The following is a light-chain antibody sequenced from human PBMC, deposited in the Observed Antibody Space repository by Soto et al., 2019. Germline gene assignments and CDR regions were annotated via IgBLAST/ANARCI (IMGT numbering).Light chain of an antibody. CDR2: DVS. V-gene: IGLV2-11*01. Sequence: QSALTQPRSVSGSPGQSVTISCTGISSDVGGYNYVSWYQQHPGKAPKLMIYDVSKRPSGVPDRFSGSESGNTAFLTISGLQAEYEADYYCCSYAGSYTRVFGGGTKLTVL. J-gene: IGLJ3*02. CDR1: SSDVGGYNY. CDR3: CSYAGSYTRV.